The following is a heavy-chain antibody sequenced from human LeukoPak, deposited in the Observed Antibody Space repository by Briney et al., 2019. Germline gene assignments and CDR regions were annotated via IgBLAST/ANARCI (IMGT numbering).Heavy chain of an antibody. CDR3: AKGDDILTGYLSYFDY. Sequence: GVSLRLSCAASGFTFRTYAKNWVRQAPGKGLEWVSGISGSGDNTYYADSVKGRFTISRDNSKNTLYLQMNSLRAEDTAVYYCAKGDDILTGYLSYFDYWGQGTLVTVSS. CDR2: ISGSGDNT. J-gene: IGHJ4*02. D-gene: IGHD3-9*01. CDR1: GFTFRTYA. V-gene: IGHV3-23*01.